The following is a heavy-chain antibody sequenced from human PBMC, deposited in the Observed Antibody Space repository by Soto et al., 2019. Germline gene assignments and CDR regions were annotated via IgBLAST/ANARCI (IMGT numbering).Heavy chain of an antibody. J-gene: IGHJ4*02. V-gene: IGHV1-69*08. CDR1: GGTFSSYT. Sequence: QVQLVQSGAEVKKPGSSVKVSCKASGGTFSSYTISWVRQAPGQGLEWMGRIIPILGIANYAQKFQGRVTXTXXKSTSTAYMELSSLRSEDTAVYYCAREDYYGSGSHWGQGTLVTVSS. D-gene: IGHD3-10*01. CDR2: IIPILGIA. CDR3: AREDYYGSGSH.